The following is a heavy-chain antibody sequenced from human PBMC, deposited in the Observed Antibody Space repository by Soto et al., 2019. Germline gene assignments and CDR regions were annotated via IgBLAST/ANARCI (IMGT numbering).Heavy chain of an antibody. CDR1: GYTFTSYD. CDR3: ARGSSSFYDFWSGYLEDYYYGMDV. V-gene: IGHV1-8*02. D-gene: IGHD3-3*01. J-gene: IGHJ6*02. CDR2: MNPNSGNT. Sequence: SVKVSCKSSGYTFTSYDINWVRQPTVQVLERMGWMNPNSGNTGYAQKFQGRVTMTRNTSISTAYMELSSLRSEDTAVYYCARGSSSFYDFWSGYLEDYYYGMDVWGQGTTVTVSS.